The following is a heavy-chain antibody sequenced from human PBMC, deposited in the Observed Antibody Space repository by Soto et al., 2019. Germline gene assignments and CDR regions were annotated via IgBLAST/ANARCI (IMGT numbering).Heavy chain of an antibody. CDR3: ARDREAGYNFYYGMDV. CDR1: GADINTHS. J-gene: IGHJ6*02. CDR2: IYTSASI. D-gene: IGHD6-19*01. V-gene: IGHV4-4*07. Sequence: SETLSLTCSVSGADINTHSWTWIRQPAGKGLEWIGRIYTSASINYNPSLKGRVTLSVDTSTNQVSLRLASVTAADTAIYYCARDREAGYNFYYGMDVWGQGTTVTVSS.